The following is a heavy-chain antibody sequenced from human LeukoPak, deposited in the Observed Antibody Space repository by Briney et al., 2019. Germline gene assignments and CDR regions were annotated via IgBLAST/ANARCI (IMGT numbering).Heavy chain of an antibody. D-gene: IGHD2-21*02. Sequence: PSETLSLTCTVSGGSMRNYYWNWIRQPPGKGLEWIGYIYYSGSTNYNPSLKSRVTISVDTSKNRFSMKLTSVTAADTAVYYCARYAKKETYCGGDCYTDWFDPWGQGILVTVSS. J-gene: IGHJ5*02. CDR3: ARYAKKETYCGGDCYTDWFDP. CDR2: IYYSGST. CDR1: GGSMRNYY. V-gene: IGHV4-59*01.